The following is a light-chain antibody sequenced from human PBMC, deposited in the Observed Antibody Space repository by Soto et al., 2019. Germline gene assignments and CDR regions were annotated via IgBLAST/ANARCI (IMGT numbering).Light chain of an antibody. V-gene: IGKV3D-20*02. CDR3: LMRSGWPPVFT. Sequence: ELVLTQSPGTLSLSPGERATLSCRASQSVSGSFLAWYHQRPGQAPRLLISHASSRAPGIPDRFSGSGSGTDFTLTISRLEPEDFAVYYCLMRSGWPPVFTFGPGTRVEIK. CDR2: HAS. J-gene: IGKJ2*01. CDR1: QSVSGSF.